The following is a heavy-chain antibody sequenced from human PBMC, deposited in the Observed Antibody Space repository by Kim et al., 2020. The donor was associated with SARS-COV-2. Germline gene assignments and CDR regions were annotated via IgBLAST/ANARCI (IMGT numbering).Heavy chain of an antibody. J-gene: IGHJ5*02. CDR3: ARGGSGWSLNL. CDR2: TYYRSKWFN. D-gene: IGHD6-19*01. V-gene: IGHV6-1*01. CDR1: GDSLPSDSVV. Sequence: SQTLSLTCAISGDSLPSDSVVWHWIRQSPSRGLEWLGRTYYRSKWFNDYVLSVKSRISINLDTSRNQFSLQLSSVTPEDTAIYYCARGGSGWSLNLWGQG.